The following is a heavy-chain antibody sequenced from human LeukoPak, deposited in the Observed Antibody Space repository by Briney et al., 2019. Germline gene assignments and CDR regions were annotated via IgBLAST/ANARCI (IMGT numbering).Heavy chain of an antibody. Sequence: ASVKVSCKASGYTFTSYYMHWVRQAPGQELEWMGIINPSGGSTSYAQKFQGRVTMTRDTSTSTVYMELSSLRSEDTAVYYCARDAARRDGDNPYWYFDLWGRGTLVTVSS. J-gene: IGHJ2*01. D-gene: IGHD4-17*01. V-gene: IGHV1-46*01. CDR1: GYTFTSYY. CDR2: INPSGGST. CDR3: ARDAARRDGDNPYWYFDL.